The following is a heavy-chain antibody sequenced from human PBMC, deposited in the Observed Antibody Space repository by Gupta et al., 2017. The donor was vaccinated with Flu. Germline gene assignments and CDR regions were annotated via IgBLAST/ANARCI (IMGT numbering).Heavy chain of an antibody. Sequence: EVQLLESGGDLVQPGGSLRLSCAASGFPLRSYAMTWVRQAPGKGLEWVASITGRSATTYYTDSVKGRFTVSRDHSLNTLYLEMNTLRAEDTALYFCAKDVGDGGDCCPFDHWGQGTLVSVSS. D-gene: IGHD2-21*02. CDR1: GFPLRSYA. J-gene: IGHJ4*02. V-gene: IGHV3-23*01. CDR2: ITGRSATT. CDR3: AKDVGDGGDCCPFDH.